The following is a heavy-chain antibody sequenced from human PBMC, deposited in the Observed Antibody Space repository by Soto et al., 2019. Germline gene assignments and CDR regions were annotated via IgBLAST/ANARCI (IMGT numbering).Heavy chain of an antibody. Sequence: SGGSLRLSCAASGFTFSSYAMHWVRQAPGKGLEWVAVISYDGSNKYYADSVKGRFTISRDNSKNTLYPQMNSLRAEDTAVYYCARDPYSSGWYQYFQHWGQGTLVTVSS. CDR3: ARDPYSSGWYQYFQH. J-gene: IGHJ1*01. CDR2: ISYDGSNK. CDR1: GFTFSSYA. V-gene: IGHV3-30-3*01. D-gene: IGHD6-19*01.